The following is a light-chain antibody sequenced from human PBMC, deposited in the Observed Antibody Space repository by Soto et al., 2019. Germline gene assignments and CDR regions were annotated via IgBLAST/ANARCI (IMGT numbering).Light chain of an antibody. Sequence: QPVLTQPPSVSGDPGQRVTIPCTGGSSNFGAGYDVHWYQQLPGTAPKLLIYASSNRPSGVPDRFSGSKSGTSASLAIFGLQAEDEADYYCQSYDTTLRAVVFGGGTKVTVL. CDR1: SSNFGAGYD. CDR2: ASS. J-gene: IGLJ2*01. CDR3: QSYDTTLRAVV. V-gene: IGLV1-40*01.